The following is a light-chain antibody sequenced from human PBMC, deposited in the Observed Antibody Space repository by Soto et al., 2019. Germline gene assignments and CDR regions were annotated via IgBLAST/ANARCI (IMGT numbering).Light chain of an antibody. Sequence: QLVLTQPPSASGTPGQRVTISCSGSRSNIGSNYVYWYQQFPGTAPKLLIYRNNQRPSGVPDRFSGSKSGTSAALAISGLRSVDEADYYCAAWDDSPHVVFGGGTKLTVL. CDR1: RSNIGSNY. CDR3: AAWDDSPHVV. CDR2: RNN. J-gene: IGLJ2*01. V-gene: IGLV1-47*01.